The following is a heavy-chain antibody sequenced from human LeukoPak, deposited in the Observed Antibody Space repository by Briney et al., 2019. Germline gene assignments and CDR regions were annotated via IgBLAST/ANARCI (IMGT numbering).Heavy chain of an antibody. D-gene: IGHD6-19*01. CDR3: ARDPGTVADPYFDY. CDR2: ISSSSGHI. Sequence: GGSLRLSCAASGSTFSSYNMNWVRQPPGKGLELVSSISSSSGHIHYADSVKGRFTISRDNANNSLYLQMNSLRDEDTAVYYCARDPGTVADPYFDYWGQGSLVTVSS. CDR1: GSTFSSYN. J-gene: IGHJ4*02. V-gene: IGHV3-21*01.